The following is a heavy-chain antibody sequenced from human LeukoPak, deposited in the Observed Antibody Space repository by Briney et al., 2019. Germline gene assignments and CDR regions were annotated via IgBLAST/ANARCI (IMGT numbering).Heavy chain of an antibody. CDR1: GGTFSSYA. Sequence: GASVKVSCKASGGTFSSYAISWVRQAPGQGLEWMGGIIPIFGIANYAQKFQGRVTITTDESTSTAYMELSSLRSEDTAVYYCASPLYSSSSDFDYWGQGTLVTVSS. D-gene: IGHD6-13*01. CDR3: ASPLYSSSSDFDY. J-gene: IGHJ4*02. CDR2: IIPIFGIA. V-gene: IGHV1-69*05.